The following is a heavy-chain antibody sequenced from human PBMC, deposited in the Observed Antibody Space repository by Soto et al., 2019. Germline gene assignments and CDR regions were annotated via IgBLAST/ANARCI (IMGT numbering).Heavy chain of an antibody. J-gene: IGHJ6*02. D-gene: IGHD1-1*01. CDR3: ARSRNLDV. V-gene: IGHV4-34*01. Sequence: QVQVQQWGAGLLKFSETLSLTCAVNGGSFSGWHWNWIRQPPGKGLEWIGEASHTGGTNYNPSLESRVTISVDRSRNQLSTKLTSVSAADTAVYYCARSRNLDVWGPGITVIVSS. CDR1: GGSFSGWH. CDR2: ASHTGGT.